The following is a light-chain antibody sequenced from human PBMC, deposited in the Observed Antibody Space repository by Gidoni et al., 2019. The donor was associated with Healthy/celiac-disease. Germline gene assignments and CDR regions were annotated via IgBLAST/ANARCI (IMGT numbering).Light chain of an antibody. Sequence: DIQMTQSPSSLSASVGDRVTITCQASQDISNYLNWYQQKPGKAPKLLIYDASNLETGVPSRFSGSGSGTDFTFTISSLQPEDIATYYCQQYDNLPWDMYTFGQGTKLEIK. CDR1: QDISNY. CDR3: QQYDNLPWDMYT. CDR2: DAS. J-gene: IGKJ2*01. V-gene: IGKV1-33*01.